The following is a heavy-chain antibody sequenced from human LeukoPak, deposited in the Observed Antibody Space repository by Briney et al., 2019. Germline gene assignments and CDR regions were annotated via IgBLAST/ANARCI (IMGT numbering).Heavy chain of an antibody. V-gene: IGHV1-18*01. Sequence: ASVKVSCKASGYTFTSYGISWVRQAPGQGLEWMGCISAYNGNTNYAQKLQGRVTMTTDTSTSTAYMELRSLRSDDTAVYYCARVGDYDSSGYYYGYWGQGTLVTVSS. CDR3: ARVGDYDSSGYYYGY. CDR1: GYTFTSYG. CDR2: ISAYNGNT. J-gene: IGHJ4*02. D-gene: IGHD3-22*01.